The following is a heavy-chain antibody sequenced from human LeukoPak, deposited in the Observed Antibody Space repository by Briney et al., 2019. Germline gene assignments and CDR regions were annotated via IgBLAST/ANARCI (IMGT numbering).Heavy chain of an antibody. D-gene: IGHD3-3*02. V-gene: IGHV1-2*02. CDR3: ARVRRHSPSNWYFDL. CDR2: INPNSGGT. J-gene: IGHJ2*01. Sequence: GASVKVSCKASGYTFTGYYMHWVRQAPGQGLEWMGWINPNSGGTNYAQKFQGRVTMTRDTSISTAYMELSRLRSDDTAVYYCARVRRHSPSNWYFDLWGRGTLVTASS. CDR1: GYTFTGYY.